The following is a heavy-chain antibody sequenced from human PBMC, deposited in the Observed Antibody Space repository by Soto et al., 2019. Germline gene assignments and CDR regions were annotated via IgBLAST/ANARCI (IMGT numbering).Heavy chain of an antibody. D-gene: IGHD4-4*01. CDR2: INSDGSMT. V-gene: IGHV3-74*01. CDR1: GFTCSRYW. Sequence: EVQLVESGEGLVQPRGSLRLSCAASGFTCSRYWMHWVRQAAGGGLMWLSRINSDGSMTSYADSVKGRFTISRDNAKNTVYLHMNSLRAEDTARYYCVRGKDQYNTLTYSYYDQWGQGTLVTVSS. J-gene: IGHJ5*02. CDR3: VRGKDQYNTLTYSYYDQ.